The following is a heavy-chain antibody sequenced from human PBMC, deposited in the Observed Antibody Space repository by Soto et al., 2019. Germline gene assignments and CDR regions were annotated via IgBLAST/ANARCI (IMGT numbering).Heavy chain of an antibody. J-gene: IGHJ2*01. CDR3: QAEDGIRAVRPVSAFLLNRSSDL. Sequence: GKGLEWIGEIYHSGSTNYNPSLKSRVTISVDKSKNQFSLKLSSVTAADTAVFFFQAEDGIRAVRPVSAFLLNRSSDL. D-gene: IGHD3-10*02. V-gene: IGHV4-4*01. CDR2: IYHSGST.